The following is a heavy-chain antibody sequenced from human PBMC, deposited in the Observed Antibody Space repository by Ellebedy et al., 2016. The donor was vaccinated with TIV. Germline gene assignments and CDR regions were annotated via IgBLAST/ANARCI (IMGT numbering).Heavy chain of an antibody. CDR2: IYHSGST. D-gene: IGHD2-21*02. V-gene: IGHV4-4*02. CDR1: GGSISSSNW. CDR3: VAYCGGDCYSRGGFDY. Sequence: MPSETLSLTCAVSGGSISSSNWWSWVRQPPGKGLEWIGEIYHSGSTNYNPSLKSRVTISVDKSKNQFSLKLSSVTAADTAVYYCVAYCGGDCYSRGGFDYWGQGTLVTVSS. J-gene: IGHJ4*02.